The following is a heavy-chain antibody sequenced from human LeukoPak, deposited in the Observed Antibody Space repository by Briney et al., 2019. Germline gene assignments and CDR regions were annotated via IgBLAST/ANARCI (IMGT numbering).Heavy chain of an antibody. Sequence: ASVKVSCKASGYTFTSYDINWVRQGTGQGLEWMGWMNPNSGNTGYAQKFQGRVTMTRNTSISTAYMELSNLRTGETAVYYCARGSFRGSSNFGYWGQGTLVTVSS. CDR1: GYTFTSYD. D-gene: IGHD6-13*01. V-gene: IGHV1-8*01. CDR2: MNPNSGNT. J-gene: IGHJ4*02. CDR3: ARGSFRGSSNFGY.